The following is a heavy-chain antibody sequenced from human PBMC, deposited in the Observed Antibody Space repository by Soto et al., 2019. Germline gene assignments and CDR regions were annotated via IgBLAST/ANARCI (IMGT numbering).Heavy chain of an antibody. J-gene: IGHJ4*02. Sequence: QVQLVESGGGVVQPGTSLRLSCAASGFTFSRFGMHWVRQAPGKGLEWVGVILHDGSNEKYADSVKGRFTISRDNSKNTLYLQMNSLRAEDTAVYYCTTDDDFDDNGIDYWGQGTLVTVSS. V-gene: IGHV3-33*01. CDR3: TTDDDFDDNGIDY. D-gene: IGHD4-17*01. CDR2: ILHDGSNE. CDR1: GFTFSRFG.